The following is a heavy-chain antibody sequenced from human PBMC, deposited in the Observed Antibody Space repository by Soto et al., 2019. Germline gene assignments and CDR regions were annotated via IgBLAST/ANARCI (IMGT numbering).Heavy chain of an antibody. D-gene: IGHD3-10*01. CDR3: ARYLVLWGITMVRGVPKNDAFDI. Sequence: GGSLRLSCAASGFTFSSYWMSWVRQAPGKGLEWVANIKQDGSEKYYVDSVKGRFTISRDNAKNSLYLQMNSLRAEDTAVYYCARYLVLWGITMVRGVPKNDAFDIWGQGTMVTVSS. CDR2: IKQDGSEK. J-gene: IGHJ3*02. V-gene: IGHV3-7*01. CDR1: GFTFSSYW.